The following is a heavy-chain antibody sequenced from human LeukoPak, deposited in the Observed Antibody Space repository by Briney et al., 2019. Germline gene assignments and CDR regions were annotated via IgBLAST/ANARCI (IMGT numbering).Heavy chain of an antibody. J-gene: IGHJ6*03. CDR3: ALAPEDYYMDV. D-gene: IGHD1-14*01. Sequence: ASVKVSCKASGYTFTSYCMHWVRQAPGQGLEWMGIINPSGGSTSYAQKFQGRVTMTRDTSTSTVYMELSSLRSEDTAVYYCALAPEDYYMDVWGKGTTVTVSS. CDR2: INPSGGST. CDR1: GYTFTSYC. V-gene: IGHV1-46*03.